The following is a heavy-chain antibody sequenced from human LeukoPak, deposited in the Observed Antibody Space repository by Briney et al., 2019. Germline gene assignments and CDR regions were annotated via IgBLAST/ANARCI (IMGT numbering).Heavy chain of an antibody. CDR3: ARGMGLRYFDWLLNDAFDI. V-gene: IGHV3-7*01. Sequence: GGSLRLSCAASGFTFSSYAMSRVRQAPGKGLEWVANIKQDGSEKYYVDSVKGRFTISRDNAKNSLYLQMNSLRAEDTAVYYCARGMGLRYFDWLLNDAFDIWGQGTMVTVSS. CDR2: IKQDGSEK. J-gene: IGHJ3*02. CDR1: GFTFSSYA. D-gene: IGHD3-9*01.